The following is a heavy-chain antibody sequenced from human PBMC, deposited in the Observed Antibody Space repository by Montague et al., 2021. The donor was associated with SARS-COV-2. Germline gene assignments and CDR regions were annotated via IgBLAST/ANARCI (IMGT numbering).Heavy chain of an antibody. J-gene: IGHJ3*02. CDR2: NYHTGST. D-gene: IGHD6-19*01. V-gene: IGHV4-4*02. Sequence: SETLSLTCAVSGASISSSYWCCWLRSPPGKVLEFVGVNYHTGSTNYNPSLKSRVTMSVDKSKKQFFLNLCSVTAADTAVYFCSRAPIVVSGKNAFDIWGQGTMVTVSS. CDR3: SRAPIVVSGKNAFDI. CDR1: GASISSSYW.